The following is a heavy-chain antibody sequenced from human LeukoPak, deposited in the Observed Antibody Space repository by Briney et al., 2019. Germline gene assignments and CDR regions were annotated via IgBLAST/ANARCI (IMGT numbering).Heavy chain of an antibody. Sequence: SETLSLTCPVSGGSISSHYWSWIRQPPGKGLEWIGYIYYSGSTNHNPSLKSRVTISVDTSKNQFSLKLSSVTAADTAVYYCTRGGDILTGYYSSDYWGQGTLVTVSS. D-gene: IGHD3-9*01. CDR1: GGSISSHY. V-gene: IGHV4-59*11. J-gene: IGHJ4*02. CDR3: TRGGDILTGYYSSDY. CDR2: IYYSGST.